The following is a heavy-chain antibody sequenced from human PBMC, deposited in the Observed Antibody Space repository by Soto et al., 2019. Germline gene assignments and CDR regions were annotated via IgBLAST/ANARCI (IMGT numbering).Heavy chain of an antibody. CDR2: IYYSGST. V-gene: IGHV4-59*01. Sequence: SETLSLTCTVSGGSISSYYWSWIRQPPGKGLEWIGYIYYSGSTNYNPSLKSRVTISVDTSKNQFSLKLSSVTAADTAVYYCARSSPSVLRFLEWLRGFDYWGQGTLVTVSS. D-gene: IGHD3-3*01. CDR3: ARSSPSVLRFLEWLRGFDY. J-gene: IGHJ4*02. CDR1: GGSISSYY.